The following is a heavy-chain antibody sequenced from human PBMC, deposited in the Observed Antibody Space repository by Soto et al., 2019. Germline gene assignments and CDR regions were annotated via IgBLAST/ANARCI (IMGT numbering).Heavy chain of an antibody. CDR3: ASMIGDPVLSFDS. Sequence: QVQLQESGPGLVKPSETLSLTCTVSGGSISSYYWSWIRQPPGKGLEWIGFIFYSGSTSYNPSFKHRVTLSIATSEYQFSLKLNSVTAADTAVYYCASMIGDPVLSFDSWGQGTLVAVSS. CDR2: IFYSGST. J-gene: IGHJ5*01. D-gene: IGHD3-10*02. V-gene: IGHV4-59*01. CDR1: GGSISSYY.